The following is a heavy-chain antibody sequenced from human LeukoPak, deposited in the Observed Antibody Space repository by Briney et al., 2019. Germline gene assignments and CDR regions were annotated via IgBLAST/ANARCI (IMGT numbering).Heavy chain of an antibody. CDR2: ISSSSSYI. J-gene: IGHJ4*02. V-gene: IGHV3-21*01. D-gene: IGHD5-18*01. Sequence: GGSLRLSCAASGFTFSSYSMNWVRQAPGKGLEWVSSISSSSSYIYYADSVKGRFTISRDNAKNSPYLQMNSLRAEDTAVYYCASWVLLSGASGYSYGYDYWGQGTLVTVSS. CDR3: ASWVLLSGASGYSYGYDY. CDR1: GFTFSSYS.